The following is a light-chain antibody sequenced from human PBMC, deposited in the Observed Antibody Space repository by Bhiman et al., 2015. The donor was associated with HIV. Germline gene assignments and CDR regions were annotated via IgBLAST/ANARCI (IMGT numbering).Light chain of an antibody. Sequence: QSALAQPASVSGSPGQSLTISCTATGPDVGLSDYVSWYQQHAGNAPKLIIYDVRGRPSGVSNRFSGSKSGNTASLTISGLQAEDEADYFCCTYTSLTTYVFGSGTKLTVL. CDR3: CTYTSLTTYV. CDR2: DVR. V-gene: IGLV2-14*03. J-gene: IGLJ1*01. CDR1: GPDVGLSDY.